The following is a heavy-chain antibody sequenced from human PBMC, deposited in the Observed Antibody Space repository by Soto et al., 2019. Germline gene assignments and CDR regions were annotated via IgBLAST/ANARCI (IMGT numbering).Heavy chain of an antibody. CDR2: VSGSGTYT. V-gene: IGHV3-11*06. Sequence: QVQVVESGGGLVKPGGSLRLSCAASGFTFGDYYMSWIRQAPGKGLEWISYVSGSGTYTNYAESVEGRFTISRDNAKNSLYLQMSSLRPEDTAIYYCTRDIPLRDYYDDSGHWVWGQGMQVTVSS. CDR1: GFTFGDYY. D-gene: IGHD3-22*01. J-gene: IGHJ4*02. CDR3: TRDIPLRDYYDDSGHWV.